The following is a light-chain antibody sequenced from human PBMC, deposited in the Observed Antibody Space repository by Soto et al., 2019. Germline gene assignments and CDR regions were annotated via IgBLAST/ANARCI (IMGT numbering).Light chain of an antibody. CDR1: QSVGNN. Sequence: EIVMTQSPATLSVSPGERTTLSCRASQSVGNNLAWYQQKPGQAPRLLIYGASSRPTDIPARFSGSGSGTDFTLTISSLEPEDFALYYCQQRSNWPITFGQGTRLEIK. J-gene: IGKJ5*01. CDR3: QQRSNWPIT. V-gene: IGKV3-11*01. CDR2: GAS.